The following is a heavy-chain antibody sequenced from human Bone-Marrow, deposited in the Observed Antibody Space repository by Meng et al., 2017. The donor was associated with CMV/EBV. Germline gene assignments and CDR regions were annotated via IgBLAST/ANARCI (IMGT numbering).Heavy chain of an antibody. J-gene: IGHJ5*02. CDR1: GYTFTDYY. D-gene: IGHD3-3*01. CDR2: INPNSDGT. Sequence: ASVKVSCKASGYTFTDYYLHWVRQAPGQGLEWMGRINPNSDGTNYAQKFQGRVTLTRDTSISTAYMDLSGVTSDDTAMYYCARQNVGSGYNWFDPWGQGTLATVSS. V-gene: IGHV1-2*02. CDR3: ARQNVGSGYNWFDP.